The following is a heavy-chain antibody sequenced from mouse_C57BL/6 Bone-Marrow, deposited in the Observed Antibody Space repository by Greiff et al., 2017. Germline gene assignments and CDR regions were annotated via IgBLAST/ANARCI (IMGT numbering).Heavy chain of an antibody. Sequence: QVQLQQSGPELVKPGASVKISCKASGYSFTSYYIHWVKQRPGQGLEWIGWIYPGSGNTKYNEKFKGKATLTADTSSSTAYMQLSSLTSEDSAVYYCARCPGSNYAMDYWGQGTSVTVSS. CDR2: IYPGSGNT. J-gene: IGHJ4*01. D-gene: IGHD1-1*01. CDR1: GYSFTSYY. CDR3: ARCPGSNYAMDY. V-gene: IGHV1-66*01.